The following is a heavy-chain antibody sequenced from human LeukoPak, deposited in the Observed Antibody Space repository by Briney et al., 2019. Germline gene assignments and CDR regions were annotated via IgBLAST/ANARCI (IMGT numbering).Heavy chain of an antibody. V-gene: IGHV5-51*01. CDR1: GYNFTNYW. D-gene: IGHD3-3*01. CDR3: AKHMSKYFDFWNGFYPEGDAFDL. J-gene: IGHJ3*01. Sequence: PGESLKISCKAYGYNFTNYWIGWVRQMPGKGLEWMGIIYPGDSDTRYSPSSQGQVTISVDKSITTAHLQLSSLKASDTAMYYCAKHMSKYFDFWNGFYPEGDAFDLWGQGTRVTVSS. CDR2: IYPGDSDT.